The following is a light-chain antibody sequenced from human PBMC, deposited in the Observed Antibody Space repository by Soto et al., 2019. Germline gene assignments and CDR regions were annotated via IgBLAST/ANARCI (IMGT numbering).Light chain of an antibody. J-gene: IGKJ4*01. CDR2: GAS. CDR1: QSISYY. V-gene: IGKV1-39*01. Sequence: DIQMTQSPSSLSASVGDRVTITCRASQSISYYLNWYQQKPGKAPKLLIYGASSLQSGVPSRFSGSGSWTDFTLTISSLQPEDFASYYCQQSYSTPPTFGGGTKVEI. CDR3: QQSYSTPPT.